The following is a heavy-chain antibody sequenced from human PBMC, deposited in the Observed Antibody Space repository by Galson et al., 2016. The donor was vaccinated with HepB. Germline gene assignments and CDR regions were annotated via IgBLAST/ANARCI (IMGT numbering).Heavy chain of an antibody. CDR2: ISLGSAYI. CDR1: GFTFSSYS. D-gene: IGHD4-11*01. J-gene: IGHJ4*02. V-gene: IGHV3-21*01. Sequence: SLRLSCAASGFTFSSYSMYWVRQAPGKGLEWVSSISLGSAYIYYADSVKGRFTISRDNANNSLSLQMNSLRAEDTAVYYCARSDGYSNPDYWGQGTLVTVSS. CDR3: ARSDGYSNPDY.